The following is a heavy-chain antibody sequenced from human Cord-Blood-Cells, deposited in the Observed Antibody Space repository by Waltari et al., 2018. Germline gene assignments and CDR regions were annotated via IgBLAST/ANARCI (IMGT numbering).Heavy chain of an antibody. J-gene: IGHJ4*02. CDR1: GFTFSNAW. Sequence: EVQLVESGGGLVKPGGSLRLSCAASGFTFSNAWMSWVRQAPGKGLEWVGRIKSKTDGGTTDYAAPVKGRFTISRDDSKNTLYLQMNSLKTEDTAVYYCTTLSPWYSGSYYDYWGQGTLVTVSS. CDR2: IKSKTDGGTT. CDR3: TTLSPWYSGSYYDY. V-gene: IGHV3-15*01. D-gene: IGHD1-26*01.